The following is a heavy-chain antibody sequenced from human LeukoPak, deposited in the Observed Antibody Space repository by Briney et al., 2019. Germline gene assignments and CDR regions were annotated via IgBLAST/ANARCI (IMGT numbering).Heavy chain of an antibody. CDR3: AGQPWGYHSWFDP. CDR1: GGSIINTNYY. CDR2: IYYPGST. J-gene: IGHJ5*02. V-gene: IGHV4-39*01. Sequence: PSETLSLTCTVSGGSIINTNYYWAWLRQPPGRGLEWMGGIYYPGSTYRKPSLKSRLTISIDTSNNQFFLKLTSVTAEDTAVYYCAGQPWGYHSWFDPRGQGSLVTVSS. D-gene: IGHD5-12*01.